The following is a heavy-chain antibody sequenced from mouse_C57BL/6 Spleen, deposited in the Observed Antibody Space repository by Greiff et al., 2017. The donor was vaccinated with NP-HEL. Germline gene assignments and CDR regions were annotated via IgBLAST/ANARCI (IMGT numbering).Heavy chain of an antibody. D-gene: IGHD1-1*01. V-gene: IGHV1-26*01. J-gene: IGHJ2*01. CDR2: INPNNGGT. CDR1: GYTFTDYY. Sequence: EVQLQQSGPELVKPGASVKISCKASGYTFTDYYMNWVKQSHGKSLEWIGDINPNNGGTSYNQKFKGKATLTVDKSSSTAYMELRSLTSEDSAVYYCARLGITTVALDYWGQGTTLTVSS. CDR3: ARLGITTVALDY.